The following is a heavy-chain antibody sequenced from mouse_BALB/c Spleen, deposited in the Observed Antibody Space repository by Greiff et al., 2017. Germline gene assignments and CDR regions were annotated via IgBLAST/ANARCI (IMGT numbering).Heavy chain of an antibody. CDR2: ISNLAYSI. Sequence: EVKLVESGGGLVQPGGSRKLSCAASGFTFSDYGMAWVRQAPGKGPEWVAFISNLAYSIYYADTVTGRFTISRENAKNTLYLEMSSLRSEDTAMYYCARRIYYGSYAMDYWGQGTSVTVSS. D-gene: IGHD2-2*01. J-gene: IGHJ4*01. CDR1: GFTFSDYG. V-gene: IGHV5-15*01. CDR3: ARRIYYGSYAMDY.